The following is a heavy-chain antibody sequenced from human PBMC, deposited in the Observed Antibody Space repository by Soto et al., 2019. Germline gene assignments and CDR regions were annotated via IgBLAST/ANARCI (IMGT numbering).Heavy chain of an antibody. J-gene: IGHJ4*02. Sequence: GGSLRLSCAASGFTFSSYWMSWVRQAPGKGLEWVANIKQDGSEKYYVDSVKGRFTISRDNAKNSLYLQMNSLRAEDTAVYYCASSLVRWGTTDKYWGQGTLVTVSS. D-gene: IGHD7-27*01. V-gene: IGHV3-7*01. CDR3: ASSLVRWGTTDKY. CDR2: IKQDGSEK. CDR1: GFTFSSYW.